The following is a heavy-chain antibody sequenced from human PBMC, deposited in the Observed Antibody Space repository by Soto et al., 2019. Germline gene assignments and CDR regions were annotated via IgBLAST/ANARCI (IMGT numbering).Heavy chain of an antibody. CDR3: ARAHFGYCSGGSCSPGFWFDP. D-gene: IGHD2-15*01. CDR1: GYTFTSYA. V-gene: IGHV1-3*01. Sequence: GASVKVSCKASGYTFTSYAMHWVRQAPGQRLEWMGWINAGNGNTKYSQKFQGRVTITRDTSASTAYMELSGLRSEDTAVYYCARAHFGYCSGGSCSPGFWFDPWGQGTLVTVSS. CDR2: INAGNGNT. J-gene: IGHJ5*02.